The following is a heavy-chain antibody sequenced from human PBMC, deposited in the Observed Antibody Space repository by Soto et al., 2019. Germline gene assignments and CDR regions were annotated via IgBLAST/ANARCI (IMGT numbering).Heavy chain of an antibody. CDR3: AKDLCGYSPGWRY. Sequence: QVQLVESGGGVVQPGRSLRLSCAASGFTFSSYGMHWVRQAPGKGLEWVAVISYAGSNKYYADSLKGRFTISRDNSKNTLYLQMNSLRAEDTAVDYCAKDLCGYSPGWRYWGQGTLVTVSS. V-gene: IGHV3-30*18. CDR2: ISYAGSNK. D-gene: IGHD5-18*01. J-gene: IGHJ4*02. CDR1: GFTFSSYG.